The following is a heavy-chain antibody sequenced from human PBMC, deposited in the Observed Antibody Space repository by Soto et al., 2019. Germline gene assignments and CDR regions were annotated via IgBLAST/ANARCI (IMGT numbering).Heavy chain of an antibody. D-gene: IGHD6-13*01. V-gene: IGHV3-23*01. Sequence: EVHLLESGGGFVQPGRSLRLSCAASGFSFRQYAMIWVRQAPGKGLEWVSAITATGTHYADSVKGRFTISRDSSKSTLYLDINNLRVEDTAVYYCAKGMVPDQWGQGTLITVSS. J-gene: IGHJ5*02. CDR2: ITATGT. CDR3: AKGMVPDQ. CDR1: GFSFRQYA.